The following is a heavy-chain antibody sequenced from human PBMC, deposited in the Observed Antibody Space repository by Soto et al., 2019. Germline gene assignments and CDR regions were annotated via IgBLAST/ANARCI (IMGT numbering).Heavy chain of an antibody. Sequence: GGSLRLSCAASGFTFSSYGMHWVRQAPGKGLEWVAVISYDGSNKYYADSVKGRFTISRDNSKNTLYLQMNSLRAEDTAVYYCAKSRVYSSSSGFSAAGYYYGMHVWGQGTTVTVSS. CDR2: ISYDGSNK. J-gene: IGHJ6*02. CDR1: GFTFSSYG. CDR3: AKSRVYSSSSGFSAAGYYYGMHV. D-gene: IGHD6-6*01. V-gene: IGHV3-30*18.